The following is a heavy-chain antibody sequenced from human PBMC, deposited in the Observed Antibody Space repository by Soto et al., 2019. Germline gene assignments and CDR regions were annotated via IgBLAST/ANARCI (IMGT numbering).Heavy chain of an antibody. Sequence: SETLSLTCTVSGGSISSYYWSWIRQPPGKGLEWIGYIYYSGSTNYNPSLKSRVTISVDTSKXXXXXXXXXXXVADTAVYYCASLLYSSSWYVWGKGTTVTVSS. CDR3: ASLLYSSSWYV. J-gene: IGHJ6*04. CDR2: IYYSGST. CDR1: GGSISSYY. V-gene: IGHV4-59*01. D-gene: IGHD6-13*01.